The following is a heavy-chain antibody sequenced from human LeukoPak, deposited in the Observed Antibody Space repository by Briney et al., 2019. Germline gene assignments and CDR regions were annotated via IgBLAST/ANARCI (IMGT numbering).Heavy chain of an antibody. CDR3: ASHNYYDSRYADY. CDR1: GGSFSGYY. J-gene: IGHJ4*02. Sequence: SETLSLTCAVYGGSFSGYYWSWIRQPPGKGLEWIGEINHSGSTNYNPSLKSRVTISVDTSKNQFSLKLSPVTAADTAVYYCASHNYYDSRYADYWGQGTLVTVSS. D-gene: IGHD3-22*01. CDR2: INHSGST. V-gene: IGHV4-34*01.